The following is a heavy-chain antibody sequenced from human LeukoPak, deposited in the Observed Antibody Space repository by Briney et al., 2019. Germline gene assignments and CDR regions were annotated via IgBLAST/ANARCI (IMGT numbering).Heavy chain of an antibody. Sequence: SETLSLTCTVSGGSISNYYWSWIRQPPGKGLEWIGYIYYSGSTKYNPSLKSRVTISVDTSKNQFSLRLSSVTAADTAVYYCARVKYRSSWYEGDWFDPWGQGTLVTVSS. CDR2: IYYSGST. CDR1: GGSISNYY. CDR3: ARVKYRSSWYEGDWFDP. D-gene: IGHD6-13*01. V-gene: IGHV4-59*01. J-gene: IGHJ5*02.